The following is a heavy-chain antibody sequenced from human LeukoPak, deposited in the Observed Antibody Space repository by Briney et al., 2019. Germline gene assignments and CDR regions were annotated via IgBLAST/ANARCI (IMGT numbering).Heavy chain of an antibody. D-gene: IGHD6-19*01. CDR1: GYTFTGYY. J-gene: IGHJ4*02. CDR3: ARDSAVQWLVQEGLDY. V-gene: IGHV1-2*02. CDR2: INPNSGGT. Sequence: GASVKVSCKASGYTFTGYYMHWVRQAPGQGLEWMGWINPNSGGTNYAQKFQGRVTMTRDTSISTAYMELSRLRSDDTAVYYCARDSAVQWLVQEGLDYWGQGTLVTVSS.